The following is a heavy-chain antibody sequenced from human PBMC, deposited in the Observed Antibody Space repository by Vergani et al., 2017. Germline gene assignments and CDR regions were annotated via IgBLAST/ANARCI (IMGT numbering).Heavy chain of an antibody. CDR1: GGSISSYY. CDR3: AGGARYCSSTSCPPAH. J-gene: IGHJ4*02. D-gene: IGHD2-2*01. Sequence: QVQLQESGPGLVKPSETLSLTCTVSGGSISSYYWSWIRQPPGQGLEWIGYIYYSGSTNYNPSLKSRVTISVDTSKNQFSLKLSSVTAADTAVYYCAGGARYCSSTSCPPAHWGQGTLVTVSS. CDR2: IYYSGST. V-gene: IGHV4-59*01.